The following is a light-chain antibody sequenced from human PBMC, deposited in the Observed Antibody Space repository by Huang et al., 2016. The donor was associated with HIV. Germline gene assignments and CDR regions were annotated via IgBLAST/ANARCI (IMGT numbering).Light chain of an antibody. CDR1: QSVGSY. Sequence: VLTQSPATLSWYPGERVTLACRASQSVGSYIAWYQQRPGQSPRLLIDDVSTRATGTPVRFSGSGAGTDFTLTISSLESEDFAVYYCQQRSSGVSFGGGTKVQVK. J-gene: IGKJ4*01. V-gene: IGKV3-11*01. CDR3: QQRSSGVS. CDR2: DVS.